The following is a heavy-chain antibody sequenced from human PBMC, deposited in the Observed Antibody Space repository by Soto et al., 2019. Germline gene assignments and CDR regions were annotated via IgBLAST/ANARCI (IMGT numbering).Heavy chain of an antibody. CDR2: ISGSGGST. CDR3: AKCGGSGEDYFYSYYMDV. CDR1: GFTVSSYA. D-gene: IGHD3-10*01. V-gene: IGHV3-23*01. J-gene: IGHJ6*03. Sequence: GGSMRLSCAASGFTVSSYAMSWVRQAPGKGLEWVSSISGSGGSTCYAASVKGRFTISRDNSKNTLYLQMNSLRAEDTAVYFCAKCGGSGEDYFYSYYMDVWGKGTTVTVSS.